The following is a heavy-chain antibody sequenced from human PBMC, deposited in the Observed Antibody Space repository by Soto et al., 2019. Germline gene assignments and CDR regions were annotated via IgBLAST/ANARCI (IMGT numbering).Heavy chain of an antibody. D-gene: IGHD3-22*01. CDR1: GFTFSDHY. CDR2: TRNKANSYTT. CDR3: AREGYYDSSGIIDY. Sequence: GGSLRLSCAASGFTFSDHYMDWVRQAPGKGLEWVGRTRNKANSYTTEYAASVKSRFTISRDDSKNSLYLQMNSLKTEETAVYYCAREGYYDSSGIIDYWGQGTLVTVSS. V-gene: IGHV3-72*01. J-gene: IGHJ4*02.